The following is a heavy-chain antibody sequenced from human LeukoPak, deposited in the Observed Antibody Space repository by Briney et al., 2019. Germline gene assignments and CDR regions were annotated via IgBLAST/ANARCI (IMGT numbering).Heavy chain of an antibody. CDR3: ARDYYYGSGSYYNGFYGMDV. CDR1: GFTFSSYW. CDR2: IKQDGSEK. D-gene: IGHD3-10*01. J-gene: IGHJ6*02. Sequence: GGSLRLSCAASGFTFSSYWMSWVRQAPGKGLEWVANIKQDGSEKYYVDSVKGRFTISRDNAKNSLYLQMNSLRAEDTAVYYCARDYYYGSGSYYNGFYGMDVWGQGTTVTVSS. V-gene: IGHV3-7*03.